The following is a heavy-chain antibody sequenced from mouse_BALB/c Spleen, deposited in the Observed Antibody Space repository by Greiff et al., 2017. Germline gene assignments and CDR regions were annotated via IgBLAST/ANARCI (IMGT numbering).Heavy chain of an antibody. V-gene: IGHV3-6*02. Sequence: EVQLQQSGPGLVKPSQSLSLTCSVTGYSITSGYYWNWIRQFPGNKLEWMGYISYDGSNNYNPSLKNRISITRDTSKNQFFLKLNSVTTEDTATYYCAREGGNYEGYAMDYWGQGTSVTVSS. CDR2: ISYDGSN. D-gene: IGHD2-1*01. CDR1: GYSITSGYY. CDR3: AREGGNYEGYAMDY. J-gene: IGHJ4*01.